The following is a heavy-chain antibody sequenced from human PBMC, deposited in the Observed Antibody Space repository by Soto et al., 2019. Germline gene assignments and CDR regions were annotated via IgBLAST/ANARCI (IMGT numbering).Heavy chain of an antibody. CDR3: ARLKFRSNTIFGVVITSSCAFDI. Sequence: ASVKVSCKASGYTFTSYGIRWVRQAPGQGLEWMGWISAYNGNTNYAQKLQGRVTMTTYTSTSTAYMEPRSLRSDDTAVYYCARLKFRSNTIFGVVITSSCAFDIWGQGTMVTVSS. D-gene: IGHD3-3*01. CDR1: GYTFTSYG. V-gene: IGHV1-18*01. CDR2: ISAYNGNT. J-gene: IGHJ3*02.